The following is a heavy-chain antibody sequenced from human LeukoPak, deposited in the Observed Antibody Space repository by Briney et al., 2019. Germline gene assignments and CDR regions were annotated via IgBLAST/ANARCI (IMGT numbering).Heavy chain of an antibody. V-gene: IGHV3-23*01. CDR1: GFTFSSYA. CDR3: AKGRYYDYVWGSYSPPYYFDY. CDR2: ISGSGGST. D-gene: IGHD3-16*01. J-gene: IGHJ4*02. Sequence: GGSLRLSCAASGFTFSSYAMSWVRQAPGKGLEWVPAISGSGGSTYYADSVKGRFTISRDNSKNTLYLQMNSLRAEDTAVYYCAKGRYYDYVWGSYSPPYYFDYWGQGTLVTVSS.